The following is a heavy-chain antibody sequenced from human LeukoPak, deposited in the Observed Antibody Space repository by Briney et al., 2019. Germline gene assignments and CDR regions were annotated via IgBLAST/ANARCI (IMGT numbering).Heavy chain of an antibody. D-gene: IGHD6-13*01. V-gene: IGHV1-69*13. CDR2: IIPIFGTA. CDR3: ARGWVETSSWEEYFDY. Sequence: SVKVSCKASGGTFSSYAISWVRQAPGHGLEWMGGIIPIFGTANYAQKWQGRVTITADEPTSTAYMELTSLRSEDTAVYYCARGWVETSSWEEYFDYWDQGTLVTVSS. CDR1: GGTFSSYA. J-gene: IGHJ4*02.